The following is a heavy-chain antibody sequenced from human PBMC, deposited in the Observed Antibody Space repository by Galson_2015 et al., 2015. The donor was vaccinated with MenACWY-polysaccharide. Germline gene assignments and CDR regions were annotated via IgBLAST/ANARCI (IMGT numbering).Heavy chain of an antibody. Sequence: SLRLSCAASGFTFRSYGMHWVRQAPGKGLEWVAVMSYDGSNKYYIDSVKGRFTISKDTSKNTLYLQMDSLRIEDTAMYYCAKGAADSDYWGQGTLVTVSS. D-gene: IGHD2-15*01. V-gene: IGHV3-30*18. CDR2: MSYDGSNK. J-gene: IGHJ4*02. CDR1: GFTFRSYG. CDR3: AKGAADSDY.